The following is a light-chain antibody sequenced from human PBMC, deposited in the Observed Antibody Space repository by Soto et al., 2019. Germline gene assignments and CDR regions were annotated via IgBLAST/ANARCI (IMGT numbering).Light chain of an antibody. CDR1: HDVSRN. CDR2: DAS. J-gene: IGKJ4*01. V-gene: IGKV1-33*01. CDR3: QQDSSMLS. Sequence: DIQMTQSPYSLSASVGDRVTSACRSSHDVSRNLNWLQQKRGEAPKLLINDASNLERGVPSRFRGSGYGTDFIHTISSLQPEGVATYYCQQDSSMLSFGGGTEMDI.